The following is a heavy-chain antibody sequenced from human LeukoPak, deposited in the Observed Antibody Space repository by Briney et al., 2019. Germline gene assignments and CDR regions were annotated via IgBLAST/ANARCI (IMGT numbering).Heavy chain of an antibody. Sequence: ASVKVSCKASGYTFTSYDINWVRQATGQGLEWMGWMNPNSGNTGYAQKFQGRVTMTRNTSISTAYMELNSLGAEDTAVHYCAKDRERILRSTSCSYDSWGQGTLVTVST. D-gene: IGHD2-2*01. CDR3: AKDRERILRSTSCSYDS. V-gene: IGHV1-8*01. CDR1: GYTFTSYD. J-gene: IGHJ4*02. CDR2: MNPNSGNT.